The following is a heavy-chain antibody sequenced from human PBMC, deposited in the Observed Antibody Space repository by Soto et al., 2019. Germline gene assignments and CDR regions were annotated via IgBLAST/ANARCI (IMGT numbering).Heavy chain of an antibody. Sequence: EVQLLESGGGLVQPGGSLRLSCAASGFTFSSYAMSWVRQAPGKGLEWVSAISGSGGSTYYADSVKGRFTISRDNSKNALYRQMNSLRAEDTAVYYCATFGKWLVADYWGQGTLVTVSS. V-gene: IGHV3-23*01. CDR2: ISGSGGST. J-gene: IGHJ4*02. D-gene: IGHD6-19*01. CDR1: GFTFSSYA. CDR3: ATFGKWLVADY.